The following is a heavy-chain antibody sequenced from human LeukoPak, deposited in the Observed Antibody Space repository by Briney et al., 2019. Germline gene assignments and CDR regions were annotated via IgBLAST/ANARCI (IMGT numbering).Heavy chain of an antibody. CDR1: GYTFTGYY. CDR2: INPNSGGT. Sequence: ASVKVSCKASGYTFTGYYMHWVRHAPGQGLEWMGWINPNSGGTNYAQKFQGRVTMTRDTSISTAYMELSRLRSDDTAVYYCARGLRFLEWFYGMDVWGQGTTVTVSS. V-gene: IGHV1-2*02. D-gene: IGHD3-3*01. CDR3: ARGLRFLEWFYGMDV. J-gene: IGHJ6*02.